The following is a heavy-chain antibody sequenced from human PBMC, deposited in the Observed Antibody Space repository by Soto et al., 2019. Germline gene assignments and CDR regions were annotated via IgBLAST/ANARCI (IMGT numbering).Heavy chain of an antibody. Sequence: QVQLQESGPGLVKPSQTLSLTCTVSGGSISSGDYYWSWIRQPPGKGLEWIGYIYYSGSTYYNPSLKSRVTISVDTSKNQFYLKLSSVTAADTAVYYCAREFQYCISTSCYLDAFDIWGQGTMVTVSS. CDR1: GGSISSGDYY. J-gene: IGHJ3*02. V-gene: IGHV4-30-4*01. CDR2: IYYSGST. CDR3: AREFQYCISTSCYLDAFDI. D-gene: IGHD2-2*01.